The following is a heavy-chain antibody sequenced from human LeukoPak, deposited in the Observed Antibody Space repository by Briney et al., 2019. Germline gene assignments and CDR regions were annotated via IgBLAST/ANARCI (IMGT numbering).Heavy chain of an antibody. V-gene: IGHV4-30-4*08. J-gene: IGHJ4*02. Sequence: PSETLSLTCTVSGGSISSGDYYWSWIRQPPGTGLEWIGYIYYSGSTYYNPSLKSRVTISVDTSKNQFSLKLSSVTAADTAVYYCARVGDFWSGYPLGSDYWGQGTLVTVSS. D-gene: IGHD3-3*01. CDR2: IYYSGST. CDR3: ARVGDFWSGYPLGSDY. CDR1: GGSISSGDYY.